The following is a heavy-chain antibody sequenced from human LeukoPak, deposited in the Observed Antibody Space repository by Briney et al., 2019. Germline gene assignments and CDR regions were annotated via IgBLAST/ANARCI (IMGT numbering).Heavy chain of an antibody. D-gene: IGHD4-17*01. CDR2: TRYDGSNE. CDR3: AKGLMTTVTPLGY. V-gene: IGHV3-30*02. J-gene: IGHJ4*02. CDR1: GFTFSNYG. Sequence: GGSLRLSCAASGFTFSNYGMHWVRQAPGKGLEWVAFTRYDGSNEHYSDSVKGRFTISRDNSKNTLYLQMNSLRAEDTAVYSCAKGLMTTVTPLGYWGQGTLVTVSS.